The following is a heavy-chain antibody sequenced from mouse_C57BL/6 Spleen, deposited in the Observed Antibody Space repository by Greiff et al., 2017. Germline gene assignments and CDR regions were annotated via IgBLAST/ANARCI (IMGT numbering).Heavy chain of an antibody. Sequence: EVKLMESGGGLVKPGGSLKLSCAASGFTFSSYAMSWVRQTPEKRLEWVATISDGGSYTYYPDTVKGRFLISRDNAKNKRYLQMKQLRSEDTAMYYCARDPDYYGSPFDYWGQGTTLTVSS. CDR3: ARDPDYYGSPFDY. CDR1: GFTFSSYA. CDR2: ISDGGSYT. D-gene: IGHD1-1*01. J-gene: IGHJ2*01. V-gene: IGHV5-4*01.